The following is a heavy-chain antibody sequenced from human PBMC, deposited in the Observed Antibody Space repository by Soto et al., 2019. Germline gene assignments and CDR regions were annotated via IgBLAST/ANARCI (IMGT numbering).Heavy chain of an antibody. J-gene: IGHJ4*02. D-gene: IGHD5-12*01. V-gene: IGHV3-66*01. CDR2: IYSGGST. CDR3: ASTSGYDYYFDY. CDR1: GFTVSSNY. Sequence: EVQLVESGGGLVQPGGSLRLSCAASGFTVSSNYMSWVRQAPGKGLEWVSVIYSGGSTYYAESVKGRFTISRDNSKNTLYLQMNSLRAEDTAVYYCASTSGYDYYFDYWGQGTLVTVSS.